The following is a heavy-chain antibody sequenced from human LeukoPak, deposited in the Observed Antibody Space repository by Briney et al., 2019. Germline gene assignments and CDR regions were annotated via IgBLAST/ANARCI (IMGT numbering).Heavy chain of an antibody. Sequence: GGSLRLSCAASGFTFSTYGMSWVRQALGKGLEWVSAINGGGGSTYYADSVKGRFTISRDNSKNTLYLQMDSLRAEDTAVYYCARDRFIDSSGWYQYYFDYWGQGTLVTVSS. CDR2: INGGGGST. J-gene: IGHJ4*02. CDR1: GFTFSTYG. CDR3: ARDRFIDSSGWYQYYFDY. D-gene: IGHD6-19*01. V-gene: IGHV3-23*01.